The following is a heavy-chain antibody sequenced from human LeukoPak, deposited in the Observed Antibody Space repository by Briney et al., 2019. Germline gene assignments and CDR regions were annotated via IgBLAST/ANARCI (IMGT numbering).Heavy chain of an antibody. CDR3: AGESGSYDSSAPGFDP. Sequence: SVKVSCKASGGTFSSYAISWVRQAPGQGLEWMGGIIPIFGTANYAQKFQGRVTITTDESTSTAYMELSSLRSEDTAVYYCAGESGSYDSSAPGFDPWGQGTLVTVSS. CDR2: IIPIFGTA. CDR1: GGTFSSYA. J-gene: IGHJ5*02. V-gene: IGHV1-69*05. D-gene: IGHD3-22*01.